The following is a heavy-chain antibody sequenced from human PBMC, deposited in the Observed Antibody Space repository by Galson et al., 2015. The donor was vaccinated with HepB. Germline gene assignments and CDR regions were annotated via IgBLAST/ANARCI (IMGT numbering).Heavy chain of an antibody. CDR3: AKEIGYGDYEDAFDI. CDR1: GFSFDDYT. J-gene: IGHJ3*02. V-gene: IGHV3-43*01. Sequence: SLRLSCAASGFSFDDYTMHWVRQAPGKGLEWISLSSWDGNTYYAASVLGRVTISRDNSNNSLFLQMSSLRTEDTALYYCAKEIGYGDYEDAFDIWGQGTMVTVSS. CDR2: SSWDGNT. D-gene: IGHD4-17*01.